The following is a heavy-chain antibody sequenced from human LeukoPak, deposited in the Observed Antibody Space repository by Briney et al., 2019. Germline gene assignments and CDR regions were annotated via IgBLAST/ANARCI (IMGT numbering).Heavy chain of an antibody. J-gene: IGHJ4*02. V-gene: IGHV4-34*01. CDR1: GGSFSGYY. CDR2: INHSGST. Sequence: SETLSLTCAVYGGSFSGYYWSWIRQPPGKGLEWIGEINHSGSTNYNPSLKSRVTISVDTSKNQSSLKLSSVTAADTAVYYCATSGREDYWGQGTLVTVSS. D-gene: IGHD3-10*01. CDR3: ATSGREDY.